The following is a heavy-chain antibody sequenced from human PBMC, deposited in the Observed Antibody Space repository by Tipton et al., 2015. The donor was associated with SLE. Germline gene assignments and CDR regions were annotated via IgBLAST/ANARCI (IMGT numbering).Heavy chain of an antibody. D-gene: IGHD5-18*01. CDR2: INHSGST. J-gene: IGHJ4*02. V-gene: IGHV4-34*01. CDR1: GGSFSGYY. Sequence: TLSLTCAVYGGSFSGYYWSWIRQPPGKGLGWIGEINHSGSTNYNPSLKSRVTISVDTSKNQFSLKLSSVTAADTAVYYCAREVEYSYGYFDYWGQGTLVTVSS. CDR3: AREVEYSYGYFDY.